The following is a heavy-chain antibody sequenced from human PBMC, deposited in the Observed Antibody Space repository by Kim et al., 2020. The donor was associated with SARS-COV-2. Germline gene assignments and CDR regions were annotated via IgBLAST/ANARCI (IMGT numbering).Heavy chain of an antibody. V-gene: IGHV3-48*03. J-gene: IGHJ6*02. D-gene: IGHD3-22*01. Sequence: GGSLRLSCAASGFTFSSYEMNWVRRAPGKGLEWVSYISSSGSTIYYADSVKGRFTISRDNAKNSLYLQMNSLRAEDTAVYYCAGRYDSSGYYYYGMDVWGQGTTVTVSS. CDR1: GFTFSSYE. CDR2: ISSSGSTI. CDR3: AGRYDSSGYYYYGMDV.